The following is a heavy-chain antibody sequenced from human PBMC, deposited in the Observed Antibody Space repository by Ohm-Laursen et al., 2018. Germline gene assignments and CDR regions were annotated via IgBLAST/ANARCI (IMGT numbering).Heavy chain of an antibody. CDR2: IWYDGSNK. CDR3: AKAPITMVRGGRDWLDP. D-gene: IGHD3-10*01. Sequence: SLRLSCAASGFTFSDYGMHWVRQAPGKGLEWVAVIWYDGSNKYYADSVKGRFTISRDNSKNTLYLQMNSLRAEDTAVYYCAKAPITMVRGGRDWLDPWGQGTLVTVSS. J-gene: IGHJ5*02. CDR1: GFTFSDYG. V-gene: IGHV3-33*06.